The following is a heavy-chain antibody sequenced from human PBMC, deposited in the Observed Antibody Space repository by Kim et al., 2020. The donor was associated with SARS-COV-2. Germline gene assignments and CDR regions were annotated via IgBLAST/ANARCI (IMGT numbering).Heavy chain of an antibody. CDR2: IIPFSGTA. V-gene: IGHV1-69*06. J-gene: IGHJ4*02. D-gene: IGHD7-27*01. Sequence: SVKVSCKASGGTFSSYAISWVRQAPGQGLQWMGGIIPFSGTAHYAQKFQDRVTITADKSTSTAYIELTRLRSEDTATYYCVRGLNGAQGGHFWGQGTLVTVSS. CDR3: VRGLNGAQGGHF. CDR1: GGTFSSYA.